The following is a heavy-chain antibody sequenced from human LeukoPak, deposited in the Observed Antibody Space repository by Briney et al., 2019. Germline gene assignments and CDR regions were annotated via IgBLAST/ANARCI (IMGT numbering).Heavy chain of an antibody. CDR1: GGTFSSYA. V-gene: IGHV1-69*01. D-gene: IGHD3-22*01. J-gene: IGHJ5*02. CDR2: IIPIFGTA. CDR3: AKGDSSGYLDPPNWFDP. Sequence: SVKVSCKASGGTFSSYAISWVRQAPGQGLEWMGGIIPIFGTANYAQKFQGRVTITADESTSTAYMELSSLRSEDTAVYYCAKGDSSGYLDPPNWFDPWGQGTLVTVSS.